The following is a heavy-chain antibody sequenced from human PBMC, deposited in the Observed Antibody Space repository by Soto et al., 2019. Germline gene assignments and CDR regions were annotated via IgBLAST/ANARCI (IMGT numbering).Heavy chain of an antibody. D-gene: IGHD6-13*01. Sequence: LRLSCAASGFTFSSHAMNWVRQAPGEGLEWVSAISGSGGSTYYADSVKGRFTISRDNSKNTPYLQMNSLRAEDTAVYYCAKVSSSSWYFGYFQHWGQGTLVTVSS. CDR3: AKVSSSSWYFGYFQH. CDR2: ISGSGGST. J-gene: IGHJ1*01. V-gene: IGHV3-23*01. CDR1: GFTFSSHA.